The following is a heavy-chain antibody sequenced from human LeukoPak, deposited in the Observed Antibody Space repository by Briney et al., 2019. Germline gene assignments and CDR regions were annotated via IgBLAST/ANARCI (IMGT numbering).Heavy chain of an antibody. V-gene: IGHV3-9*01. Sequence: SGGSLRLSCAASGFTFDDYAMHWVRQAPGKGLEWVSGISWNSGSIGYADSVKGRFTISRDNAKNSLYLQMNSLRAEDTALYYCAKGDGGYSYVLDYWGQGTLVTVSS. J-gene: IGHJ4*02. CDR1: GFTFDDYA. D-gene: IGHD5-18*01. CDR2: ISWNSGSI. CDR3: AKGDGGYSYVLDY.